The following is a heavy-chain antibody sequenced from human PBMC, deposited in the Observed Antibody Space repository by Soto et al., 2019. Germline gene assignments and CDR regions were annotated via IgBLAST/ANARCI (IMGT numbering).Heavy chain of an antibody. V-gene: IGHV1-18*04. D-gene: IGHD1-26*01. J-gene: IGHJ5*02. CDR3: ARNSRGPFDP. CDR2: ISAYNGNT. CDR1: GYSFTSYG. Sequence: XSVKVSCKASGYSFTSYGIIWVRQAPGQGLEWMGWISAYNGNTNYAQKLQGRVTMTTDTSTSTAYMELRSLRSDDTAVYYCARNSRGPFDPWGQGTLVTVSS.